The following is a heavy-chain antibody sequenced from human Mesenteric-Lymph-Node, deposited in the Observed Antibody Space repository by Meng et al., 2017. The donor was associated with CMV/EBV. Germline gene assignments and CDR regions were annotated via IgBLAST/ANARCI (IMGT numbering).Heavy chain of an antibody. J-gene: IGHJ4*02. CDR2: IIPIFGTA. CDR3: ARGNYYGSGSYYPFDY. V-gene: IGHV1-69*06. CDR1: GGTFSSYA. Sequence: SGGTFSSYAISWVRQAPGQGLEWMGGIIPIFGTANYAQKFQGRVTITADKSTSTAYMELSSLRSEDTAVYYCARGNYYGSGSYYPFDYWGQGTLVTVSS. D-gene: IGHD3-10*01.